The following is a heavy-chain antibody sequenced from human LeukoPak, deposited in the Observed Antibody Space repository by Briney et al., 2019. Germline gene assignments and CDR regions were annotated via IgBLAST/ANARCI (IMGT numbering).Heavy chain of an antibody. V-gene: IGHV4-39*01. J-gene: IGHJ3*02. CDR3: ASSKEVIFRI. CDR2: IYYSGST. Sequence: SETLSLTCTVSGGSISSSSYYWGWIRQPPGKGLEWIGSIYYSGSTYYNPSLKSRVTISVDTSKNQFSLKLSSVTAADTAVYYCASSKEVIFRIWGQGTMVTVSS. D-gene: IGHD3/OR15-3a*01. CDR1: GGSISSSSYY.